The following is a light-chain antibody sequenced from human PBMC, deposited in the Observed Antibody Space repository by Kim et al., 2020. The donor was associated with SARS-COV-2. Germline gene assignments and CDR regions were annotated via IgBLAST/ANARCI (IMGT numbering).Light chain of an antibody. V-gene: IGLV2-8*01. CDR1: SSDVGGYNY. CDR3: SSYAGNNNLV. J-gene: IGLJ3*02. CDR2: EVT. Sequence: SALTQPPSASGSPGQLVTISCTGTSSDVGGYNYVSWYQQHPGKAPKVMIYEVTKRPSGVPDRFSGSKSGKTASLTVSGLQAEDEADYYCSSYAGNNNLVFGGGTQLTVL.